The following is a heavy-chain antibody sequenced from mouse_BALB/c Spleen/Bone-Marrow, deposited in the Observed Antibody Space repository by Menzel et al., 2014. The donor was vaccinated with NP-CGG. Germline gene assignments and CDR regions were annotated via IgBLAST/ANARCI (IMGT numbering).Heavy chain of an antibody. J-gene: IGHJ2*01. V-gene: IGHV14-3*02. Sequence: EVHLVESGAELVKPGASVKLSCTASGFNIKDTYMHWVKQRPEQGLEWIGRIDPANGNAKYDPKFQGKATITADTSSNTAYLQLSSLTSEDTAVYYCARGGNYFYYWGQGTTLTVSS. CDR2: IDPANGNA. CDR1: GFNIKDTY. CDR3: ARGGNYFYY.